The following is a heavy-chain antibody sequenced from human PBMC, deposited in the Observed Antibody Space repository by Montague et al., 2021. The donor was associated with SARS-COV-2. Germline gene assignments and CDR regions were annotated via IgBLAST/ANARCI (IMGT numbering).Heavy chain of an antibody. CDR1: GFSLSTSGMS. J-gene: IGHJ4*02. CDR2: IDWDDDK. D-gene: IGHD3-9*01. V-gene: IGHV2-70*01. CDR3: ARSPYDILTGYYRGFDY. Sequence: PALMKPTQTLTLTCTFSGFSLSTSGMSVSWIRQPPGKALEWLALIDWDDDKYYSTSLKTRLTISKDTSKNQVVLTMTNMDPVDTATYYCARSPYDILTGYYRGFDYWGQGTLVTVSS.